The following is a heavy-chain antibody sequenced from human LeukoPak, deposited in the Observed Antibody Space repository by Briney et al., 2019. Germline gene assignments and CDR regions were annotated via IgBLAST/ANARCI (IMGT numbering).Heavy chain of an antibody. V-gene: IGHV5-51*01. CDR2: IYPGDSDT. J-gene: IGHJ2*01. CDR3: ARPVGLRKYWYFDL. CDR1: GYSFTSYW. Sequence: GGSLRLSCKGSGYSFTSYWIGWVRQMPGKGLEWMGIIYPGDSDTRYSPSFQGQVTISANKSISTAYLQWSSLKASDTAMYYCARPVGLRKYWYFDLWGRGTLVTVSS.